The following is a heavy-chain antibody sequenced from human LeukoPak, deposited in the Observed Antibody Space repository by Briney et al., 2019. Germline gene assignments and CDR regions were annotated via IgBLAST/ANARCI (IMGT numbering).Heavy chain of an antibody. J-gene: IGHJ4*01. D-gene: IGHD3-16*01. CDR2: INSDGSRS. V-gene: IGHV3-74*01. CDR1: EFTFSSYW. CDR3: VSGDSYALSHY. Sequence: GGSLRLSCAASEFTFSSYWMHWVRQAPGKGLVWVSRINSDGSRSNYADSVMGRFTISRDNAENTLYLQMYSLRVEDTAVYDCVSGDSYALSHYWGQGTLVTVSS.